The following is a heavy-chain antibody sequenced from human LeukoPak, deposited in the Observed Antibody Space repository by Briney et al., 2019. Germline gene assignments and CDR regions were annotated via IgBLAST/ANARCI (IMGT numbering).Heavy chain of an antibody. CDR1: GGTFSSYA. J-gene: IGHJ6*03. CDR2: IVPIFGTA. CDR3: ARRTVGSSSGRVYYYYMDV. V-gene: IGHV1-69*05. D-gene: IGHD6-6*01. Sequence: ASVKVSCKASGGTFSSYAISWVRQAPGQGLEWMGGIVPIFGTANYAQKFQGRVTMTRDTSTSTVYMELSSLRSEDTAVYYCARRTVGSSSGRVYYYYMDVWGKGTTVTVSS.